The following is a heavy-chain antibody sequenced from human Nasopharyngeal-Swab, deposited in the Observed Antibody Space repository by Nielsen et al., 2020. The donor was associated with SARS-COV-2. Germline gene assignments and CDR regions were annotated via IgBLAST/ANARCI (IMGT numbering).Heavy chain of an antibody. V-gene: IGHV3-30-3*01. J-gene: IGHJ4*02. CDR3: ARAGGGYTYADY. CDR1: GFTFSSYA. CDR2: ISYDESNK. D-gene: IGHD5-18*01. Sequence: GGSLRLSCAASGFTFSSYAMHWVRQAPGKGLEWVAVISYDESNKYYADSVKGRFTISRDNSKNTLYLQMNSLRAEDTAVYYCARAGGGYTYADYWGRGTLVTVSS.